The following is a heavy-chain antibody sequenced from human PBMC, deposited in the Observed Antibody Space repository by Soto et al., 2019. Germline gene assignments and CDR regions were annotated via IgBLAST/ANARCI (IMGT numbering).Heavy chain of an antibody. D-gene: IGHD6-6*01. CDR1: GGSISSSSYY. V-gene: IGHV4-39*01. Sequence: QLQLQESGPGLVKPSETLSLTCTVSGGSISSSSYYWGWIRHPPGKGLEWIGSIYYSGSTYYNPSLKSRVTISVDTSKNQFSLKLSSVTAADTAVYYCARIGGLIAARRFDYWGQGTLVTVSS. CDR3: ARIGGLIAARRFDY. J-gene: IGHJ4*02. CDR2: IYYSGST.